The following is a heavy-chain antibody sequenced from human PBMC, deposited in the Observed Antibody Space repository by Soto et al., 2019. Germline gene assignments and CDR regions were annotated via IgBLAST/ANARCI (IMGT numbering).Heavy chain of an antibody. CDR1: GFSLSISGMG. Sequence: GSGPTLVNPTQTLTLTCTFSGFSLSISGMGVGWIRQPPGKALEWLALIYWNDYKRYSTSLKTRLTISKDTSKNQVVLTMTNMDPVDTATYYCARMIKYQSFDPWGQGTLVTVSS. V-gene: IGHV2-5*01. CDR3: ARMIKYQSFDP. D-gene: IGHD2-2*01. J-gene: IGHJ5*02. CDR2: IYWNDYK.